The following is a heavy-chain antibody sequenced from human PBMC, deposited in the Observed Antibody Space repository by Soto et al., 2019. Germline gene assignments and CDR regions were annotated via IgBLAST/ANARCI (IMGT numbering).Heavy chain of an antibody. CDR2: IKEDGSER. CDR3: ARDVGPVTIFGEALSGYFDF. J-gene: IGHJ4*02. Sequence: GGSLRLSCAVSGFSFGTYWMSWVRQAPGKGLEWLASIKEDGSERYYLDSVKGRFTISRDNAKDSLSLQMNSLRGEDTAFYYCARDVGPVTIFGEALSGYFDFWGQGTLVTVS. V-gene: IGHV3-7*03. CDR1: GFSFGTYW. D-gene: IGHD3-3*01.